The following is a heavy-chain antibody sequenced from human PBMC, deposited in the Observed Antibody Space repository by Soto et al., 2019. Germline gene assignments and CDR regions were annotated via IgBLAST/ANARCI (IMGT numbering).Heavy chain of an antibody. D-gene: IGHD1-26*01. J-gene: IGHJ4*02. V-gene: IGHV4-34*01. CDR1: GGSFSGYY. CDR2: INHSGST. Sequence: QVQLQQWGAGLLKPSETLSLTCAVYGGSFSGYYWSWIRQPPGKWLEWIGEINHSGSTNYNPSIKSRVTISVDTSKNQFSLKLSSVTVADTAVYYCARGRIVGATPHFDYWGQGTLVTVSS. CDR3: ARGRIVGATPHFDY.